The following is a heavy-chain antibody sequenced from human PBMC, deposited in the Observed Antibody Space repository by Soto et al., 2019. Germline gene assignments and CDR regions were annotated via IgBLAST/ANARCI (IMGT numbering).Heavy chain of an antibody. Sequence: GGSLRLSCAASGFTFSSYGMHWVRQAPGKGLEWVAVISYDGSNKYYADSVKGRFTISRDNSKNTLYLQMNSLRAEDTAVYYCAKGWRYYDSSGYPLSWWFDPWGQGTLVTVSS. V-gene: IGHV3-30*18. CDR3: AKGWRYYDSSGYPLSWWFDP. D-gene: IGHD3-22*01. CDR2: ISYDGSNK. J-gene: IGHJ5*02. CDR1: GFTFSSYG.